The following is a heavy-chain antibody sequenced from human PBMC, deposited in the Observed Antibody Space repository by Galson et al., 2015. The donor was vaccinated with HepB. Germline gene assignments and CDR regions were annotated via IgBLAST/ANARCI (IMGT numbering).Heavy chain of an antibody. D-gene: IGHD5-12*01. Sequence: SLRLSCAASGFSFSVHSINWVRQAPGKGLQWVSYISGGSKTILYADSVKGRFTISRDNGKNSLYLQMSSLRADHTALYYCVRDGRRGYDMDYWGQGTLVTVSS. CDR2: ISGGSKTI. J-gene: IGHJ4*02. V-gene: IGHV3-48*01. CDR1: GFSFSVHS. CDR3: VRDGRRGYDMDY.